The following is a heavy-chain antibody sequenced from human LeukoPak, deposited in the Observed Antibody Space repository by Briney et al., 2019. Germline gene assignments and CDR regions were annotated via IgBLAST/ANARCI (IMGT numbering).Heavy chain of an antibody. Sequence: PGGSLRLSSAASGFTFSSYSMNWVRQAPGKGLEWVSSISSSSSYIYYADSVKGRFTISRDNAKNSLYLQMNSLRAEDTAVYYCARVGYSSGWYEGYWGQGTLVTVSS. V-gene: IGHV3-21*01. J-gene: IGHJ4*02. CDR2: ISSSSSYI. CDR3: ARVGYSSGWYEGY. CDR1: GFTFSSYS. D-gene: IGHD6-19*01.